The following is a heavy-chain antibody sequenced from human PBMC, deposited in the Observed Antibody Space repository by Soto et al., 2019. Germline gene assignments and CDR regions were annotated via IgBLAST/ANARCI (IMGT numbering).Heavy chain of an antibody. D-gene: IGHD3-3*01. J-gene: IGHJ6*03. CDR3: AKDNGLLPFLEWESHMGV. CDR2: IWVDGSNK. V-gene: IGHV3-33*06. Sequence: GGSLMLSCAASGSIFTCYGMHWVRPAPGKGLEWGGVIWVDGSNKYYADSGKGRFTISRDNSKKTPYLQMNSLRAEDTALYFFAKDNGLLPFLEWESHMGVWGKGTTVTVSS. CDR1: GSIFTCYG.